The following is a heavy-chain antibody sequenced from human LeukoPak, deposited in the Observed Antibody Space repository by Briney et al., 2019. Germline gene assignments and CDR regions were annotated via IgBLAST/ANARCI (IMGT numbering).Heavy chain of an antibody. D-gene: IGHD3-22*01. Sequence: SQTLSLTCAVSGGSISSGGYSWSWIRQPPGKGLEWIGYIYHSGSTYYNPSLKSRVTISVDRSKNQFSLKLSSVTAADTAVYYCARGRYDSSGYYSYYYYGMDVWGQGTTVTVSS. CDR3: ARGRYDSSGYYSYYYYGMDV. J-gene: IGHJ6*02. V-gene: IGHV4-30-2*01. CDR2: IYHSGST. CDR1: GGSISSGGYS.